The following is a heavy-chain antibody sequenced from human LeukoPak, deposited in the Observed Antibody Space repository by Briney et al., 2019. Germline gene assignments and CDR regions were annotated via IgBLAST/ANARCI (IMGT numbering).Heavy chain of an antibody. CDR1: GYTFTGYY. D-gene: IGHD3-22*01. CDR2: INPNSGGT. V-gene: IGHV1-2*02. Sequence: GASVKVSCKASGYTFTGYYMHWVRQAPGQGLEWMGWINPNSGGTNYAQKFQGRVTMTRDTSISTAYMELSRLRSDDTAVYYCARVSDSSGYYFAEYFRHWGQGTLVTVSS. CDR3: ARVSDSSGYYFAEYFRH. J-gene: IGHJ1*01.